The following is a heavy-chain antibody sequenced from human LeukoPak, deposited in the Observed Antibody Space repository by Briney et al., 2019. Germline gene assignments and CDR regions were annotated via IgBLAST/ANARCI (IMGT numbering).Heavy chain of an antibody. CDR2: IYTSGST. J-gene: IGHJ4*02. Sequence: PSETLSLTCTVSGGSISSYYWSWIRQPAGKGLEWIGRIYTSGSTNYNPSLKSRVTISVDTSKNQLSLKMRSVTAADTAVYYCARDPGHSYGYGFDDWGQGTLVTVSS. V-gene: IGHV4-4*07. D-gene: IGHD5-18*01. CDR3: ARDPGHSYGYGFDD. CDR1: GGSISSYY.